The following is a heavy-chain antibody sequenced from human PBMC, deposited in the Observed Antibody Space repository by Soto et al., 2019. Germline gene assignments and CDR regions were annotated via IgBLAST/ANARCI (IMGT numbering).Heavy chain of an antibody. CDR3: SRSRDGYSFYFYYGMDG. D-gene: IGHD4-4*01. Sequence: PGGSLRLSCAASGFTFTSYDMQWVRQAPGKGLEWMALILHDGSAEYYADSVKGRFTISRDNSRDTLYLQMNSLRGEDTAVYYCSRSRDGYSFYFYYGMDGWGQGTTVTVSS. J-gene: IGHJ6*02. V-gene: IGHV3-30*03. CDR2: ILHDGSAE. CDR1: GFTFTSYD.